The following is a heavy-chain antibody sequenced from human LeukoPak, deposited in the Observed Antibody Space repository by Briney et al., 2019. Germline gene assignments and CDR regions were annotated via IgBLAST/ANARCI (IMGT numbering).Heavy chain of an antibody. CDR3: AKDVYGDYGGLDY. CDR1: GFPFSTYA. J-gene: IGHJ4*02. V-gene: IGHV3-23*01. CDR2: IRGSDGST. Sequence: GGSLRHSCAASGFPFSTYAMSWVRQAPGKGLEWVSSIRGSDGSTYYADSVKGRFDISRDNSKNTLYLQMNSLRAEDKAVYYCAKDVYGDYGGLDYWGQGTLVTVSS. D-gene: IGHD4-17*01.